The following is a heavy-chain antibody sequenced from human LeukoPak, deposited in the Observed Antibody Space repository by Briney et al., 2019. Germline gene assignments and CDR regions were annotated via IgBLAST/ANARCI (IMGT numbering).Heavy chain of an antibody. J-gene: IGHJ3*02. Sequence: PGGSLRLSCAASGFTFHDYGMSWVRQVPGKGLEWVSGITWNSGSTGYADSVKGRFTISRDNAKNSLYLQMNSLRAEDTALYYCARAEACSSNTCPFDSWGQGTMVTVSS. V-gene: IGHV3-20*04. D-gene: IGHD2-2*01. CDR2: ITWNSGST. CDR3: ARAEACSSNTCPFDS. CDR1: GFTFHDYG.